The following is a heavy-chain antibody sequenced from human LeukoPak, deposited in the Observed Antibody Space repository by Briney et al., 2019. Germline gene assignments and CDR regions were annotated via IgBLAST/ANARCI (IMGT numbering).Heavy chain of an antibody. D-gene: IGHD1-26*01. CDR2: INSDGSST. J-gene: IGHJ4*02. CDR1: GFTFSSYW. CDR3: ARAPSLSGRHY. V-gene: IGHV3-74*01. Sequence: GGSLRLSCAASGFTFSSYWMHWVRQAPGKGLVWVSRINSDGSSTSYADSVMGRFTISRDNAKNTLYLQMNSLRAEDTAVYYCARAPSLSGRHYWGQGTLVTVSS.